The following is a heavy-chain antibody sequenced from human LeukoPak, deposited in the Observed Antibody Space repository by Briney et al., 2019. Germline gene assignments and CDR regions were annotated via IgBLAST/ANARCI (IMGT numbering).Heavy chain of an antibody. J-gene: IGHJ4*02. CDR2: IYHTGTT. D-gene: IGHD3-3*01. Sequence: PSETLSLTCTVSGGLISRIEYYWGWVRQSPVRGLEWLGHIYHTGTTLYSPHLNNRLTLSVDSSKNQFSLTLNSVTAADTAVYYCARTTPLRFLGYWGQGTLVTVSS. CDR3: ARTTPLRFLGY. CDR1: GGLISRIEYY. V-gene: IGHV4-30-4*01.